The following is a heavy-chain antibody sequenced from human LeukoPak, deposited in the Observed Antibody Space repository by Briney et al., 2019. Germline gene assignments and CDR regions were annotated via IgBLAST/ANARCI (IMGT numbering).Heavy chain of an antibody. Sequence: TSETLSLTCTVSGGSISSSSYYWGWIRQPTGKGLEWIGSIYYTGSTYYNPSLKSRVTISVDTSKNQFSLKLSSVTAADTAVYYCARLSGWYSLGNFWGQGTLVTVSS. CDR1: GGSISSSSYY. V-gene: IGHV4-39*01. D-gene: IGHD6-19*01. J-gene: IGHJ4*02. CDR2: IYYTGST. CDR3: ARLSGWYSLGNF.